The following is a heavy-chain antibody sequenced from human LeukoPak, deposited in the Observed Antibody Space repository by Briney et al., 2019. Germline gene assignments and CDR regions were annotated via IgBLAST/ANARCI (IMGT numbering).Heavy chain of an antibody. Sequence: GGSLRLSCAASGFTFSTYAINWVRQAPGKGLEWVSAISGSGGTRFYADSVKGRFTISRDNSKNTLYLQMNSLRVEDTAVYYCAPRTGGFDYWGQGTLVTVSS. V-gene: IGHV3-23*01. J-gene: IGHJ4*02. D-gene: IGHD3/OR15-3a*01. CDR3: APRTGGFDY. CDR2: ISGSGGTR. CDR1: GFTFSTYA.